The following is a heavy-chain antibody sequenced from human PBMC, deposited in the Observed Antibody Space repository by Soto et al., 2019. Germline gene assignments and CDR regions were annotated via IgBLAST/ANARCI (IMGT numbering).Heavy chain of an antibody. J-gene: IGHJ4*02. CDR3: VTGMIPVVINGQFEY. D-gene: IGHD3-22*01. CDR1: GFTFSSYA. CDR2: ISGSRGTT. V-gene: IGHV3-23*01. Sequence: EVQLLESGGGLVQPGVSLRVSCAASGFTFSSYAMTWVRQAPGKGLEWVSAISGSRGTTYYADYVEGRFTISRDNSKNPLYFQMTSLRAEDTDIYYCVTGMIPVVINGQFEYWRQGILVTVSS.